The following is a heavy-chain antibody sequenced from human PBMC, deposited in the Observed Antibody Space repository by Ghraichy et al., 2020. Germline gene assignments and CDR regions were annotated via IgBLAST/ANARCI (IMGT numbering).Heavy chain of an antibody. D-gene: IGHD5-12*01. CDR3: ARDDWKGGYDSLKAFDI. V-gene: IGHV3-33*01. Sequence: GGSLRLSCAASGFTFSSYGMHWVRQAPGKGLEWVAVIWYDGSNKYYADSVKGRFTISRDNSKNTLYLQMNSLRAEDTAVYYCARDDWKGGYDSLKAFDIWGQGTMVTVSS. CDR2: IWYDGSNK. J-gene: IGHJ3*02. CDR1: GFTFSSYG.